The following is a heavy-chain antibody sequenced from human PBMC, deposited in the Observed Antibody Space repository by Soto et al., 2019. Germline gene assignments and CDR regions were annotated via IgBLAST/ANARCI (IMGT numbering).Heavy chain of an antibody. J-gene: IGHJ6*02. D-gene: IGHD3-16*01. CDR2: IRSKANSYAT. CDR1: GFPFSGSA. V-gene: IGHV3-73*02. CDR3: TGGGTGDYNYYYGMDV. Sequence: EVQLVESGGGLVQPGGSLKLSCEPSGFPFSGSAMHWVRRPSGKGLEWVGRIRSKANSYATAYAASVKGRFTISRDDSKNTAYLQMNSLKTEDTAVYYCTGGGTGDYNYYYGMDVWGQGTTVTVSS.